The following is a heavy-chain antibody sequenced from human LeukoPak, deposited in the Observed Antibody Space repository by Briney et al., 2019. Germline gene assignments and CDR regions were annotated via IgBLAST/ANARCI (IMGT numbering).Heavy chain of an antibody. J-gene: IGHJ6*03. CDR2: ISAYNGNT. CDR1: GGTFSSYG. V-gene: IGHV1-18*01. CDR3: ARVPTTVMYYYYMDV. Sequence: ASVKVSCKASGGTFSSYGISWVRQAPGQGLEWMGWISAYNGNTNYAQKLQGRVTMTTDTSTSTAYMELRSLRSDDTAVYYCARVPTTVMYYYYMDVWGKGTTVTVSS. D-gene: IGHD4-11*01.